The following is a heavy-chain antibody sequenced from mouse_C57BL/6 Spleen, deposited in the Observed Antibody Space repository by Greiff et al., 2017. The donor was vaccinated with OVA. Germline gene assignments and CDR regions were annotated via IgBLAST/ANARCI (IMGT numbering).Heavy chain of an antibody. J-gene: IGHJ4*01. CDR2: IYPGGGYT. V-gene: IGHV1-63*01. CDR1: GYTFTNYW. CDR3: ARGEAMDY. Sequence: QVQLKESGAELVRPGTSVKMSCKASGYTFTNYWIGWAKQRPGHGLEWIGDIYPGGGYTNYNEKFKGKATLTADKSSSTAYMQFSSLTSEDSAIYYCARGEAMDYWGQGTSVTVSS.